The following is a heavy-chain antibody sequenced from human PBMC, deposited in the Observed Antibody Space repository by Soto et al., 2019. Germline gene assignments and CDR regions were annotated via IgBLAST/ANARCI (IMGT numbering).Heavy chain of an antibody. J-gene: IGHJ3*02. Sequence: GASVKVSCKASGYTFTSYGISWVRQAPGQGLEWMGWISAYNGNTNYAQKLQGRVTMTTDTSTSTAYMELRSLRSDDTAVYYCARVRITIFGVVIDAFDIWGQGTMVTVSS. D-gene: IGHD3-3*01. CDR1: GYTFTSYG. CDR2: ISAYNGNT. V-gene: IGHV1-18*01. CDR3: ARVRITIFGVVIDAFDI.